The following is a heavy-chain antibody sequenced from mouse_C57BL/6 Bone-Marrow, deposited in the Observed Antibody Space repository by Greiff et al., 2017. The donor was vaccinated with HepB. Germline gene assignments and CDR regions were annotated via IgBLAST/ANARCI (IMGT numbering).Heavy chain of an antibody. CDR1: GYSITSGYY. CDR2: ISYDGSN. J-gene: IGHJ1*03. CDR3: AREGIYYYGSSCWYFDV. Sequence: EVKLQESGPGLVKPSQSLSLTCSVTGYSITSGYYWNWIRQFPGNKLEWMGYISYDGSNNYNPSLKNRISITRDTSKNQVFLKLNSVTTEDTATYYCAREGIYYYGSSCWYFDVWGTGTTVTVSS. D-gene: IGHD1-1*01. V-gene: IGHV3-6*01.